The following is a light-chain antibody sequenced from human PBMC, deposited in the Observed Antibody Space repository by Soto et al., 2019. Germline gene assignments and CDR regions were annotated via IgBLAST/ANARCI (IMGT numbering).Light chain of an antibody. CDR1: QSVSSS. J-gene: IGKJ4*01. V-gene: IGKV3-11*01. CDR2: AAS. CDR3: QQRSNLLT. Sequence: EIVLTQSPATLSLSPGERATLSCRASQSVSSSLAWYQQKPGQAPRLLIYAASNRATGIPARFSGSGSGTDFTLTISSLEPEDFAVYYCQQRSNLLTFGGGTKVEIK.